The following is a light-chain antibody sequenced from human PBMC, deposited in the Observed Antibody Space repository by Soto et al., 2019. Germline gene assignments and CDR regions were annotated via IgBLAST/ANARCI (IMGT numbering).Light chain of an antibody. CDR3: QQFNSYPLT. J-gene: IGKJ4*01. CDR2: DAS. CDR1: QGISSA. V-gene: IGKV1-13*02. Sequence: AIQLTQSPSSLSASVGDRVTITCRASQGISSALTWYQQKPGKVPQLLIYDASTLESGVPSRFSGSGSGADFTLTISSLQPEDFGTYYCQQFNSYPLTFGGGTKVEIK.